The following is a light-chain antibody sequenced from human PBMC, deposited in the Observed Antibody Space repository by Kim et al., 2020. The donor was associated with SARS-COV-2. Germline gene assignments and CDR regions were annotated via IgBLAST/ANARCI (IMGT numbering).Light chain of an antibody. CDR1: QSISSS. CDR2: AAS. V-gene: IGKV1-9*01. Sequence: ATVRDRATIIGRASQSISSSLAWYQQKTGKAPKLLIYAASTLQSGVPSRFSGSGSGTDFTLAISRLQPEDIATYYCQQLNSYPRTFGQGTKVEIK. CDR3: QQLNSYPRT. J-gene: IGKJ1*01.